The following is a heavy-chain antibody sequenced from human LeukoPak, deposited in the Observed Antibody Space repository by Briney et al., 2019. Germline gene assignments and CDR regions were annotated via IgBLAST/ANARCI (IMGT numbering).Heavy chain of an antibody. Sequence: GGSLRLSCAASGFTFGSFWMHWVRQVPGKGLVWVSRIDPYETPTTTTYADSVRGRFTVSRDNAKNTLYLQTSSLGVEDTAVYYCVKDHTGKEDKWGQGTLVTVSS. D-gene: IGHD1-1*01. V-gene: IGHV3-74*03. J-gene: IGHJ4*02. CDR3: VKDHTGKEDK. CDR2: IDPYETPTTT. CDR1: GFTFGSFW.